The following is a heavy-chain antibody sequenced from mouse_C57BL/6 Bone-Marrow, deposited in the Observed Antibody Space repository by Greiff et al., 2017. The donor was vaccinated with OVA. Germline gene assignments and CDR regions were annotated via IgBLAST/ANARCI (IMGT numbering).Heavy chain of an antibody. CDR1: GYTFTSYW. CDR2: IDPSDSYT. Sequence: VQLQQPGAELVRPGTSVKLSCKASGYTFTSYWMHWVKQRPGQGLEWIGVIDPSDSYTNYNQKFKGKATLTVDTSSSTAYMQLSSLTSMNSAVYDGAHHGNYFYYAMADWGQGTSVTVS. J-gene: IGHJ4*01. V-gene: IGHV1-59*01. D-gene: IGHD2-1*01. CDR3: AHHGNYFYYAMAD.